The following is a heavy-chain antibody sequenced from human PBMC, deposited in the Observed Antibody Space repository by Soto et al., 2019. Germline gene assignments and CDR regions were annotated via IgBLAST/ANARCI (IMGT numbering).Heavy chain of an antibody. Sequence: GGSLRLSCAASGFSFSSFWMTWVRQAPGKGLEWVANINPDGSETYYVDSVKGRFTISRVNAKNSLYLQMNSLRADDTALYYCARGSGGSLNYWGQGTLVTVSS. CDR2: INPDGSET. CDR3: ARGSGGSLNY. CDR1: GFSFSSFW. D-gene: IGHD2-15*01. V-gene: IGHV3-7*01. J-gene: IGHJ4*02.